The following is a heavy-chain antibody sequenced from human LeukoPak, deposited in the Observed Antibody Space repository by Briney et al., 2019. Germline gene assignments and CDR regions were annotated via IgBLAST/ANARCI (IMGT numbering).Heavy chain of an antibody. V-gene: IGHV3-21*01. J-gene: IGHJ4*02. CDR3: AKTYGSGTFDY. CDR1: GFTFSSYS. Sequence: GGSLRLSCAASGFTFSSYSMNWVRQAPGKGLEWVSSISSSSSYIYYADSVKGRFTISRGNAKNSLYLQMNSLRAEDTAVYYCAKTYGSGTFDYWGQGTLVTVSS. D-gene: IGHD3-10*01. CDR2: ISSSSSYI.